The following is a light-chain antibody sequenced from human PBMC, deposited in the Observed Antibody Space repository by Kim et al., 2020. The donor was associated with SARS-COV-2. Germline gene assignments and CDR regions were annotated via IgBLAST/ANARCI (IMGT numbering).Light chain of an antibody. CDR2: GAS. CDR1: QSVSSY. V-gene: IGKV3-15*01. Sequence: LPPGERATLACRASQSVSSYLAWYQQKPGQAPRLLIYGASTRATGIPARFSGSGSGTEFTLTISSLQSEDFAVYYCQQYNNWPQTFGQGTKVEIK. CDR3: QQYNNWPQT. J-gene: IGKJ1*01.